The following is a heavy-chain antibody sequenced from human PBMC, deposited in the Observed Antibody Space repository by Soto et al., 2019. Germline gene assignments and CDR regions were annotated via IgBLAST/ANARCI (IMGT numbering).Heavy chain of an antibody. V-gene: IGHV3-30*18. Sequence: QVQLVESGGGVVQPGRSLRLSCAASGFTFSSYGMHWVRQAPGKGLEWVAVISYDGSNKYYADSVKGRFTISRDNSKNTLYLQMNSLRAEDTAVYYCAKGETYSSSSRSDYWGQGTLVTVSS. CDR3: AKGETYSSSSRSDY. CDR1: GFTFSSYG. J-gene: IGHJ4*02. D-gene: IGHD6-6*01. CDR2: ISYDGSNK.